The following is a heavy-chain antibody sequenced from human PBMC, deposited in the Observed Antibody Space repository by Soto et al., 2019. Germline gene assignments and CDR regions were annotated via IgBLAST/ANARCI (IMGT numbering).Heavy chain of an antibody. CDR1: GGTFSTYS. J-gene: IGHJ5*02. Sequence: QMQLVQSGAEVRMPGSSVKVSCKASGGTFSTYSINWVRQAPGQGLEWMGGIIPLFGTTNYAQKFKGRVTITADESTGTAYMELSSLRAEDAAVYYCARGATHGSSWYFWFDPWGQGTLVTVSS. CDR3: ARGATHGSSWYFWFDP. V-gene: IGHV1-69*01. D-gene: IGHD6-13*01. CDR2: IIPLFGTT.